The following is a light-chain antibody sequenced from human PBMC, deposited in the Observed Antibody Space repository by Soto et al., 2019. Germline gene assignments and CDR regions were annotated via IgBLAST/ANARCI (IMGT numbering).Light chain of an antibody. CDR2: VAS. V-gene: IGKV3-15*01. Sequence: EIVMTQSPATLSVSPGERATLSCRASQSVIRNLAWYQQKPGQTPKLPIYVASTRATGIPARFSGSESGTEFTLTISSLQSEDFAVYYCQQYNVWPLTFGGGTKEEFK. CDR1: QSVIRN. J-gene: IGKJ4*01. CDR3: QQYNVWPLT.